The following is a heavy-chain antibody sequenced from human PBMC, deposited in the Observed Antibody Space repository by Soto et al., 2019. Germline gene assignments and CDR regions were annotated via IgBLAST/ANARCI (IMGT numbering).Heavy chain of an antibody. D-gene: IGHD6-13*01. CDR2: IYPADSNI. J-gene: IGHJ3*02. V-gene: IGHV5-51*01. CDR1: GYSFTTDW. CDR3: ARPYSSTWKAFDI. Sequence: GESLKISCKGSGYSFTTDWIGWVRQMPGKGLQWMGIIYPADSNIRYSPSFQGQVTISADKSSSTAYLQWSSLKASDTAMYYCARPYSSTWKAFDIWGQGTMVTVSS.